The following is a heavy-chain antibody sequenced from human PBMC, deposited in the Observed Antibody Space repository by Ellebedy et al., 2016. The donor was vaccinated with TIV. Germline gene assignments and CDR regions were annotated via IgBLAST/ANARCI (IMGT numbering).Heavy chain of an antibody. Sequence: GESLKISCAASGFTFSSYSMNWVRQAPGKGLEWVSSISSSSSYIYYADSVKGRFTISRDNAKNSLYLQMNSLRAEDTAVYYCARSGDSGYDYGSYWGQGTLVTVSS. J-gene: IGHJ4*02. V-gene: IGHV3-21*01. D-gene: IGHD5-12*01. CDR2: ISSSSSYI. CDR3: ARSGDSGYDYGSY. CDR1: GFTFSSYS.